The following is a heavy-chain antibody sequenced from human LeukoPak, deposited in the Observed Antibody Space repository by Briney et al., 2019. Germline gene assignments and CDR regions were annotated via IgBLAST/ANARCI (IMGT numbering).Heavy chain of an antibody. J-gene: IGHJ4*02. V-gene: IGHV3-7*01. CDR1: GFSFSSYW. CDR3: ARDLTYYYGSSAPY. Sequence: GGSLRLSCAASGFSFSSYWMSWVRQAPGKGPEWVANIKQDGSEKFYGDSLKGRFTISRDNAKNSLYLQMNSLRAEDTAVYYCARDLTYYYGSSAPYWGQGTLVTVSS. D-gene: IGHD3-22*01. CDR2: IKQDGSEK.